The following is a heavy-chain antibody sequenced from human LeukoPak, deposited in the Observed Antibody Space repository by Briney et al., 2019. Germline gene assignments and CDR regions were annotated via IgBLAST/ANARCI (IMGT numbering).Heavy chain of an antibody. Sequence: GGSLRLSCVASGFTFSTYAMSWVRQAPGKGLEWVSSISGSGGSTCYAEFVKGRSTISRDNSKNTLYLQMNSLRAEDTAVYYCAKGGQRYDFWRFDYWGQGTLVTVSS. CDR2: ISGSGGST. D-gene: IGHD3-3*01. CDR3: AKGGQRYDFWRFDY. CDR1: GFTFSTYA. J-gene: IGHJ4*02. V-gene: IGHV3-23*01.